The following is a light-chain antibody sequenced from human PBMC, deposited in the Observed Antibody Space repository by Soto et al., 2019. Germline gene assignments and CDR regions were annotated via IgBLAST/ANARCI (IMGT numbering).Light chain of an antibody. CDR1: QSLLNNFGYSH. CDR3: LGALT. J-gene: IGKJ4*01. Sequence: EIVMTQSPLSLPVTPGEPASISCRSSQSLLNNFGYSHLDWYLQKPGQTPQLLSYLGSNRACGVPDRISGRGAGTYFTLKISRVEAEDVGVYCCLGALTFGGGTKVEIK. CDR2: LGS. V-gene: IGKV2-28*01.